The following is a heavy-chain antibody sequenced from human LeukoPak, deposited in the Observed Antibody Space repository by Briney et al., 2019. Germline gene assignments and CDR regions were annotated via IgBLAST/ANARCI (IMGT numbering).Heavy chain of an antibody. J-gene: IGHJ4*02. CDR2: IDAGATST. V-gene: IGHV3-48*03. CDR1: GFPVNKYE. Sequence: GGSLRLSCAASGFPVNKYEMHWVRQAPGKGLEWVSYIDAGATSTNYADSVWGRFTLSRDNARNSVHLQMNSLRDEGTAVYYCVRGRLLRSTKYFDYWGQGALVTVSS. D-gene: IGHD2-21*02. CDR3: VRGRLLRSTKYFDY.